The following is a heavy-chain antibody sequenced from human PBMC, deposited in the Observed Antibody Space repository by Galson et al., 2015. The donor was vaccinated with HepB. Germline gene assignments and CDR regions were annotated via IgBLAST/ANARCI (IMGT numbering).Heavy chain of an antibody. V-gene: IGHV3-23*01. D-gene: IGHD3-9*01. CDR1: GFTFSRLG. Sequence: SLRLSCAASGFTFSRLGMTWVRQAPGKGLECVSAIGVRGTTDYAESVKGRFTISRDNSKNMLYLQMNNVRAEDTAVYYCAKGPTDIDYWGHGTLVTVSS. J-gene: IGHJ4*01. CDR3: AKGPTDIDY. CDR2: IGVRGTT.